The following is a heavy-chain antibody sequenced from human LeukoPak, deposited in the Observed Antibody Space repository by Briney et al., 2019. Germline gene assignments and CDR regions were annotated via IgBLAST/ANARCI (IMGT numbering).Heavy chain of an antibody. Sequence: PSETLSLTCAVYGGSLSGYYWSWIRQPPGKGLEWIGEINHSGSTNYNPSLKSRVTISVDTSKNQFSLKLSSVTAADTAVYYCARGGLQLWFPPYLWGRGTLVTVSS. J-gene: IGHJ2*01. CDR3: ARGGLQLWFPPYL. CDR2: INHSGST. V-gene: IGHV4-34*01. CDR1: GGSLSGYY. D-gene: IGHD5-18*01.